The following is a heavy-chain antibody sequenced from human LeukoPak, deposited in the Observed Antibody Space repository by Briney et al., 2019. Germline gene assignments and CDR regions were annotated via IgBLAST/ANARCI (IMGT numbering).Heavy chain of an antibody. V-gene: IGHV3-13*01. Sequence: GGSLRLSCAASGFTFSDYDMHWVRQATGKGLEWVSAIGTAGDTYYTGSVKGRFTISRENAKNSLYLQMNSLRAGDTAVYYCARVAKERVAGVYYFDYWGQGTLVTVSS. D-gene: IGHD1-1*01. CDR3: ARVAKERVAGVYYFDY. CDR1: GFTFSDYD. J-gene: IGHJ4*02. CDR2: IGTAGDT.